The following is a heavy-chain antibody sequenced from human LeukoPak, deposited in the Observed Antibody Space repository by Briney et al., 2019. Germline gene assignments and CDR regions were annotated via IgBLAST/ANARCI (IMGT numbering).Heavy chain of an antibody. J-gene: IGHJ4*02. CDR1: GGSISSYY. D-gene: IGHD2-21*02. V-gene: IGHV4-59*01. Sequence: SETLSLTCTVSGGSISSYYWSWIRQPPGKGLEWIGYIYYSGSTNYNPSLKSRITISVDTSKNQFSLKLSSVTAADTAVYYCARFAYCGGHCWYYFDYWGQGSLVTVSS. CDR2: IYYSGST. CDR3: ARFAYCGGHCWYYFDY.